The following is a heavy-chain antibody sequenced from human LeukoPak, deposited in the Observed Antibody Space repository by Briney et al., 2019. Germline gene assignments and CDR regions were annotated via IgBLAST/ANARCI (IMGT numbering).Heavy chain of an antibody. Sequence: GGSLRLSCAASGFTFDDYAMHWVRQAPGKGLEWVSGISWNSGSIGYADSVKGRFTISRDNAKNSLYLQMNSLRAEDTALYYCAKDQSNWSYFDYWGQGTLVTVSS. D-gene: IGHD1-20*01. V-gene: IGHV3-9*01. J-gene: IGHJ4*02. CDR3: AKDQSNWSYFDY. CDR1: GFTFDDYA. CDR2: ISWNSGSI.